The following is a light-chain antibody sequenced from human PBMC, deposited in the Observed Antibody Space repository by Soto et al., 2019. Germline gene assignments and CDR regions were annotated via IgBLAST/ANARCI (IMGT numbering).Light chain of an antibody. V-gene: IGLV2-8*01. CDR1: SSDVGAYNY. J-gene: IGLJ3*02. CDR2: EVT. Sequence: QSVLTQPPSASGSPGQSVTISCTGTSSDVGAYNYVSWYQQYPGKAPKLMIYEVTKRPSGVPDRFSGSKSDKTASLTVSGLQPEDEADYYCTSYAGSNIWVFGGGTKLPVL. CDR3: TSYAGSNIWV.